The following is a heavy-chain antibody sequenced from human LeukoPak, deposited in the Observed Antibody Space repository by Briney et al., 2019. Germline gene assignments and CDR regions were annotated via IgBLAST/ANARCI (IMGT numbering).Heavy chain of an antibody. CDR1: GYTFTSYY. V-gene: IGHV1-46*01. CDR3: AGPGIAVAGQVEYYYYGMDV. CDR2: INPSGGST. Sequence: GASVKVSCKASGYTFTSYYMHWVRQAPGQGLEWMGIINPSGGSTSYAQKFQGRVTVTRDTSTSTVYMELSSLRSVDTAVYYCAGPGIAVAGQVEYYYYGMDVWGQGATVTVSS. D-gene: IGHD6-19*01. J-gene: IGHJ6*02.